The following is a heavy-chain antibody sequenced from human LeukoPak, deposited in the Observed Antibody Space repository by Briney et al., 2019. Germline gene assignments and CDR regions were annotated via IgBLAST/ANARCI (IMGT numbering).Heavy chain of an antibody. CDR3: ARGLRVLWFGELAPNHFDY. CDR2: IYYSGSA. D-gene: IGHD3-10*01. Sequence: SETLSLTCTVSGGSISSGGYYWSWIRQHPGKGLEWIGYIYYSGSAYYNPSLKSRVTISVDTSKNQFSLKLSSVTAADTAVYYCARGLRVLWFGELAPNHFDYWGQGTLVTVSS. CDR1: GGSISSGGYY. J-gene: IGHJ4*02. V-gene: IGHV4-31*03.